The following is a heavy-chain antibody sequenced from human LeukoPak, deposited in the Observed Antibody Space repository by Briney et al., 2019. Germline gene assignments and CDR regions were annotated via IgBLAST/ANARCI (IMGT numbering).Heavy chain of an antibody. Sequence: ASVKVSCKTSGYTFTGYYIHWVRQAPGQGLEWMGRINPNNGGTNYAQKFQGRVTMTRDMSMSTAYMELSRLRSVDTAVYYCAGEDNSSGYRPFDIWGQGTMVTVPS. V-gene: IGHV1-2*06. CDR3: AGEDNSSGYRPFDI. D-gene: IGHD3-22*01. CDR1: GYTFTGYY. CDR2: INPNNGGT. J-gene: IGHJ3*02.